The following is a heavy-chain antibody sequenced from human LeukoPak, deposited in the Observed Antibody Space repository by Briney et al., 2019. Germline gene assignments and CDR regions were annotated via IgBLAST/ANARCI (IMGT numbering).Heavy chain of an antibody. CDR3: ARDRSLAPVGAEPLGY. Sequence: ASVKVSCKASGYTFTSYGISWVRQAPGQGLEWMGWISAYNGNTDYAQNLQGRVTMTTDTSTSTAYMELRSLRSDDTAVYFCARDRSLAPVGAEPLGYWGQGTLVTVSS. CDR1: GYTFTSYG. CDR2: ISAYNGNT. V-gene: IGHV1-18*01. J-gene: IGHJ4*02. D-gene: IGHD3-16*01.